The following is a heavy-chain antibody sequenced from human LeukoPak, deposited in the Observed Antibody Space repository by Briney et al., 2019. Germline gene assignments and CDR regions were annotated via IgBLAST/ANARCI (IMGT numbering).Heavy chain of an antibody. J-gene: IGHJ4*02. D-gene: IGHD5-24*01. V-gene: IGHV4-59*08. CDR3: ARLYLPATRFDY. CDR1: GGSISSFY. CDR2: IYYSGST. Sequence: SETLSLTCTGSGGSISSFYWSWIRQPPGKGLVWIGYIYYSGSTNYNPSLKSRVTISVDTSKNQFSLKLTSVTAADTAVYYCARLYLPATRFDYWGQGTLVTVSS.